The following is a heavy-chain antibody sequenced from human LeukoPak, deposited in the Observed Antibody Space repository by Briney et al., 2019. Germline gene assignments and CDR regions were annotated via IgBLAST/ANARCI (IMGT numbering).Heavy chain of an antibody. CDR1: GYTFTGYY. Sequence: ASVKVSCKASGYTFTGYYMHWLRQAPGQGLEWMGRINPNSGGTNYAQKFQGRVTMTRDTSISTAYMELSRLRSDDTAVYYCATNWNYGSEDYYYYYYTDVWGKGTTVTVSS. D-gene: IGHD1-7*01. J-gene: IGHJ6*03. V-gene: IGHV1-2*06. CDR2: INPNSGGT. CDR3: ATNWNYGSEDYYYYYYTDV.